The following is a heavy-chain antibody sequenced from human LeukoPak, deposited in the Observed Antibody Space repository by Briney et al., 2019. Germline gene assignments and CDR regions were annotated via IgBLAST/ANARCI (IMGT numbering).Heavy chain of an antibody. V-gene: IGHV4-61*02. CDR1: GGSISSGSYY. Sequence: SETLSLTCTVSGGSISSGSYYWSWIRQPAGKGLEWIGRIYTSGSTNYNPSLKSRVTISVDTSKNQFSLKLSSVTAADTAVYYCARDFGYAFDIWAKGQWSPSLQ. CDR3: ARDFGYAFDI. J-gene: IGHJ3*02. D-gene: IGHD3-16*01. CDR2: IYTSGST.